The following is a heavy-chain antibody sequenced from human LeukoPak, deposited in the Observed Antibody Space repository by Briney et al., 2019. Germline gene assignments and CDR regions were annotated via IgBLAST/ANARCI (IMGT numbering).Heavy chain of an antibody. CDR3: ARGRFGESRYMDV. CDR2: VNYGGTT. J-gene: IGHJ6*03. D-gene: IGHD3-10*01. Sequence: SETLSLTCIVSGGPINSRGYYWAWIRQPPGKGLEWIANVNYGGTTNHNPPLKSRATISVDTSENQFYLKLTSVTAADTAVYYCARGRFGESRYMDVWGKGTTVTVSS. V-gene: IGHV4-39*01. CDR1: GGPINSRGYY.